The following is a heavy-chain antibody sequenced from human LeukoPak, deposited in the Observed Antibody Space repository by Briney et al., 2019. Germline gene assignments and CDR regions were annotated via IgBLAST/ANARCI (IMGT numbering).Heavy chain of an antibody. V-gene: IGHV3-30*02. CDR3: AKGGEQLVSFDY. D-gene: IGHD6-6*01. CDR2: IRYDGSDK. Sequence: PGGSLRLSCAASKFTLSDFWMSWVRQAPGKGLEWVAFIRYDGSDKYYADSVKGRFTISRDNSKNTLYLQMNSLRAEDTAVYYCAKGGEQLVSFDYWGQGTLVTVSS. J-gene: IGHJ4*02. CDR1: KFTLSDFW.